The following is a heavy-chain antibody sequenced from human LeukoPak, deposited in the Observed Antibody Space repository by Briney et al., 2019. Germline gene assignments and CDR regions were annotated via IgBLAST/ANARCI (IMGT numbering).Heavy chain of an antibody. CDR2: ITSSSSTI. CDR3: ARDLGDYVGYDAFDI. V-gene: IGHV3-48*02. D-gene: IGHD4-17*01. J-gene: IGHJ3*02. Sequence: GGSLRLYCAASGFTFSSYSMNWVRQAPGKGLEWVSYITSSSSTIYYADSVKGRFTISRDNAKNSLYLQMNSLRDEDTAVYYCARDLGDYVGYDAFDIWGQGTMVTVSS. CDR1: GFTFSSYS.